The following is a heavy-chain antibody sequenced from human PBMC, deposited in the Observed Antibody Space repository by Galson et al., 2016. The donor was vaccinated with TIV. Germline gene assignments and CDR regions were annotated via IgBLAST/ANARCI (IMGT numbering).Heavy chain of an antibody. Sequence: SVKVSCKASGGTFSSYVISWVRQAPGQGLEWMGRFSPILGMSNYAQKFQGRVTITADESTSTAYMELSSLRCEDTAVYYCAVGRGMAAYYMDVRGRGAPVPLTS. CDR1: GGTFSSYV. D-gene: IGHD3-16*01. J-gene: IGHJ6*03. CDR3: AVGRGMAAYYMDV. V-gene: IGHV1-69*04. CDR2: FSPILGMS.